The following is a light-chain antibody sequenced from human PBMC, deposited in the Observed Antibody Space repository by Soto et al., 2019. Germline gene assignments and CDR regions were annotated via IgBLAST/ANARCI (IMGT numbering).Light chain of an antibody. V-gene: IGKV3-15*01. Sequence: EIVMTQSPGTLSVSPGERATLSCRASQSVSSNVAWYQQKPGQAPRLLIYGASTRATGIPARFSGSGSGTEFTLTISSLQSEDFAVYYCQQYNYWPPPTFGGGTKVEI. J-gene: IGKJ4*01. CDR1: QSVSSN. CDR2: GAS. CDR3: QQYNYWPPPT.